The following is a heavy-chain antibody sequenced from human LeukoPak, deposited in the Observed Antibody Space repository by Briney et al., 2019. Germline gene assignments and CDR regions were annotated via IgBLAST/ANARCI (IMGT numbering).Heavy chain of an antibody. J-gene: IGHJ4*02. CDR2: INPSSGGT. CDR1: GYTFTGYY. Sequence: ASVKVSCKTSGYTFTGYYMLWVRQAPGQGLEWMGWINPSSGGTNYAQKFQGRVTMTRDTSISTAYMDLYRLTSDDTAVYYCARSVLTAYLINDYWGQGTLVTVSS. V-gene: IGHV1-2*02. CDR3: ARSVLTAYLINDY. D-gene: IGHD3-9*01.